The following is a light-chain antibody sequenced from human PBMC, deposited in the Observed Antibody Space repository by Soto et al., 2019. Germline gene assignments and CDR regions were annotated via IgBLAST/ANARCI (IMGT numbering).Light chain of an antibody. V-gene: IGLV2-11*01. J-gene: IGLJ1*01. Sequence: QSALTQPRSVSGSPGQSVTISCTGTSSDVGGYNYVSWYQQHPGKAPKVMIYDVSERPSGVPDRFSGSKSGNTASLTISGLQAEDEADDYCCSCAASPRYVFGTGTKLTVL. CDR2: DVS. CDR3: CSCAASPRYV. CDR1: SSDVGGYNY.